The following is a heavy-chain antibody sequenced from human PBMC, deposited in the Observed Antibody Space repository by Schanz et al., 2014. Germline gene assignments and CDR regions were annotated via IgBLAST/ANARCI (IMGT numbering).Heavy chain of an antibody. CDR1: GYTFTDYY. J-gene: IGHJ4*02. V-gene: IGHV1-2*06. Sequence: QVQLVQSGAEMKKPGASVKVSCKASGYTFTDYYILWVRQAPGQGLEWMGQINPNSGATIYAQNFQGRVTMTRDTSISTAYMELSRLRSDDTAVYYCARGLVRYFAYWGQGTLVTVSS. CDR2: INPNSGAT. D-gene: IGHD2-8*02. CDR3: ARGLVRYFAY.